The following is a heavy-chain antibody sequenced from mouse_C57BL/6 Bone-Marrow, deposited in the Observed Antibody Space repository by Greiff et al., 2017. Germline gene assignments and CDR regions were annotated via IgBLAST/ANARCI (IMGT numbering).Heavy chain of an antibody. CDR3: TSIVTTRYYFDY. CDR1: GFNIKDDY. CDR2: IDPENGDT. Sequence: VQLHQSGAELVRPGASVKLSCTASGFNIKDDYMHWVKQRPEQGLEWIGWIDPENGDTEYASKFQGKATITADTSSNTAYLQLSSLTSEDTAVYYCTSIVTTRYYFDYWGQGTTLTVSS. V-gene: IGHV14-4*01. D-gene: IGHD2-5*01. J-gene: IGHJ2*01.